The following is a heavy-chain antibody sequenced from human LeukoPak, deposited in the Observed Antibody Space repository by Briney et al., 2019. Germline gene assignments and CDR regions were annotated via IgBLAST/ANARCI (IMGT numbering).Heavy chain of an antibody. D-gene: IGHD6-6*01. V-gene: IGHV4-4*09. CDR1: GGSINSYY. Sequence: SETLSLTCTVSGGSINSYYWSWIRQPPGKGLEWIGYIYTSGSTNYNPSLKSRVTISVDTSKNQSSLKLSSVTAADTAVYYCASRGGAALGFDYWGQGTLVTVSS. J-gene: IGHJ4*02. CDR3: ASRGGAALGFDY. CDR2: IYTSGST.